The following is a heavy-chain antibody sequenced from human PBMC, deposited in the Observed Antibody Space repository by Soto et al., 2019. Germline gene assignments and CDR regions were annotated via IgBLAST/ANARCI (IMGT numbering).Heavy chain of an antibody. D-gene: IGHD3-3*01. CDR3: ASHGYDFWSGYRYYYYYYGMDV. CDR1: GGSISSSSYY. V-gene: IGHV4-39*01. J-gene: IGHJ6*02. CDR2: IYYSGST. Sequence: SETLSLTCTVSGGSISSSSYYWGWICQPPGKGLEWIGSIYYSGSTYYNPSLKSRVTISVDTSKNQFSLKLSSVTAADTAVYYCASHGYDFWSGYRYYYYYYGMDVWSQGTTVTVSS.